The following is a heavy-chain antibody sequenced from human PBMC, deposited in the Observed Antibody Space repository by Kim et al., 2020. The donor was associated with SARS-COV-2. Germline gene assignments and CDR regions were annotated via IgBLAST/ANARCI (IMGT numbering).Heavy chain of an antibody. V-gene: IGHV4-31*03. CDR1: GGSISSGGYY. J-gene: IGHJ2*01. D-gene: IGHD6-13*01. CDR2: IYYSGST. Sequence: SETLSLTCTVSGGSISSGGYYWSWIRQHPGKGLEWIGYIYYSGSTYYNSSLKSRVTISVDTSKNQFSLKLSSVTAADTAVYYCARVRAAAGNWYFDLWGRGTLVTVSS. CDR3: ARVRAAAGNWYFDL.